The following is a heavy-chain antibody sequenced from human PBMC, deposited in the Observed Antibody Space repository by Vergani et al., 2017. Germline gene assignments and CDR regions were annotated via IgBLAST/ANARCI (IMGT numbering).Heavy chain of an antibody. CDR1: GYTFSNYY. CDR2: INPSGGHT. CDR3: AREDYGSLTGYRY. Sequence: QVQVVQSGAEVKKSGASVKVSCKTSGYTFSNYYMHWVRQAPGQGLEWMGIINPSGGHTNYAHKFQGRVTMTRDTSTSTVYMELSSLRSEDTAIYYCAREDYGSLTGYRYWGQGTLVTVSA. V-gene: IGHV1-46*03. D-gene: IGHD3-9*01. J-gene: IGHJ4*02.